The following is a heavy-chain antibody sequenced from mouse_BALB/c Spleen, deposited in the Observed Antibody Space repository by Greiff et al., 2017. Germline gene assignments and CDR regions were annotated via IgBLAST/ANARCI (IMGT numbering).Heavy chain of an antibody. CDR1: GFTFSSFG. CDR3: ARCSNWYFDV. CDR2: ISSGSSTI. Sequence: EVVLVESGGGLVQPGGSRKLSCAASGFTFSSFGMHWVRQAPEKGLEWVAYISSGSSTIYYADTVKGRFTISRDNPKNTLFLQMTSLRSEDTAMYYCARCSNWYFDVWGAGTTVTVSS. J-gene: IGHJ1*01. V-gene: IGHV5-17*02.